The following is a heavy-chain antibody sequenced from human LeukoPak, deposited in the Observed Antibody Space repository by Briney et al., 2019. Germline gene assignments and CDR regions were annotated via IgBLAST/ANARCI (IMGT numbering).Heavy chain of an antibody. D-gene: IGHD1-26*01. J-gene: IGHJ4*02. V-gene: IGHV4-59*01. CDR2: IHYSGST. CDR3: ARGVQVGATPYFDY. Sequence: SETLSLTCTVSGGSISSYYWSWIRQPPGKGLEWIGYIHYSGSTNYNPSLKSRVTISVDTSKNQFSLKLSSVTAADTAVYYCARGVQVGATPYFDYWGQGTLVTVSS. CDR1: GGSISSYY.